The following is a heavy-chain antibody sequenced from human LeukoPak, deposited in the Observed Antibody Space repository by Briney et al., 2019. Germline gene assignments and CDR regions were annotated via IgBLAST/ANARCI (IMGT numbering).Heavy chain of an antibody. D-gene: IGHD3-3*01. Sequence: GGSLRLSCAASGFTFSSYAMSWVRQAPGKGLEWVAVISYDGSNKYYADSVKGRFTISRDNSKNTLYLQMNSLRAEDTAVYYCARELIAVLEWLLPLDYWGQETLVTVSS. V-gene: IGHV3-30-3*01. CDR2: ISYDGSNK. J-gene: IGHJ4*02. CDR1: GFTFSSYA. CDR3: ARELIAVLEWLLPLDY.